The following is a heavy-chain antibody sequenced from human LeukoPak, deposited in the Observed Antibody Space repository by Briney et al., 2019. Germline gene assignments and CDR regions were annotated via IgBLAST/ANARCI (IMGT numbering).Heavy chain of an antibody. CDR3: ARDLTDYYELDY. CDR1: GGSISSSSYY. Sequence: SETLSLTCTVSGGSISSSSYYWGWIRQPPGKGLEWIGSIYYSGSTYYNPSLKSRVTMSVDTSKNQFSLNLISVTAADTAVYYCARDLTDYYELDYWGQGTLVTVSS. D-gene: IGHD3-22*01. J-gene: IGHJ4*02. V-gene: IGHV4-39*07. CDR2: IYYSGST.